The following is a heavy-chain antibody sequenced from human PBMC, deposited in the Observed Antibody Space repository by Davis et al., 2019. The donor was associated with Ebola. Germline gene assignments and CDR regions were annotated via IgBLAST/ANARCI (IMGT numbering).Heavy chain of an antibody. V-gene: IGHV1-46*01. CDR2: INPSGGST. Sequence: ASVKVSCKASGGTFSSYAISRVRQAPGQGLEWMVIINPSGGSTSYAQKFQGRVTMTRDTSTSTVYMGLSSLRAEDTAVYYCARDLPGVDWYFDLWGRGTLVTVSS. J-gene: IGHJ2*01. CDR3: ARDLPGVDWYFDL. D-gene: IGHD1-14*01. CDR1: GGTFSSYA.